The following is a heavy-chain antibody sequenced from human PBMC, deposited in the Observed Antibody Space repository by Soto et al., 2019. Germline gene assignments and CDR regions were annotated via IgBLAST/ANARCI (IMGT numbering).Heavy chain of an antibody. CDR3: ARDYYGMDV. J-gene: IGHJ6*02. Sequence: WTWIRQSPGKGLEWIGYTYQSGSAYYNPSLKSRVTISVDRSKNQFSLNLTSVTAADTAVYYCARDYYGMDVWGQGTTVTVPS. V-gene: IGHV4-30-2*06. CDR2: TYQSGSA.